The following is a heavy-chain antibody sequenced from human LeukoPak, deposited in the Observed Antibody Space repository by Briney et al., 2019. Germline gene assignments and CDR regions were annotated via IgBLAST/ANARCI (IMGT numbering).Heavy chain of an antibody. Sequence: GGSLRLSCAASGFTFGSYSMNWVRQAPGKGLEWVSSISSSSSYIYYADSVKGRFTVSRDNAKNSLYLQMNSLRAEDTAVYYCARDRRLGYCSSTSCYEDYYYGMDVWGQGTTVTVSS. J-gene: IGHJ6*02. D-gene: IGHD2-2*01. CDR2: ISSSSSYI. CDR1: GFTFGSYS. CDR3: ARDRRLGYCSSTSCYEDYYYGMDV. V-gene: IGHV3-21*01.